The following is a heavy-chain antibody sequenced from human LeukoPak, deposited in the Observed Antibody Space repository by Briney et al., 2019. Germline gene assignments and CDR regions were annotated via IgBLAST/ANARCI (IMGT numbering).Heavy chain of an antibody. J-gene: IGHJ4*02. CDR2: INHSGSA. CDR3: ARGRPFDY. Sequence: LEGIGEINHSGSATYNPSLKSRVTISVDTSKNQFSLKLSSVTAADTAVYYCARGRPFDYWGQGTLVTVSS. V-gene: IGHV4-34*01.